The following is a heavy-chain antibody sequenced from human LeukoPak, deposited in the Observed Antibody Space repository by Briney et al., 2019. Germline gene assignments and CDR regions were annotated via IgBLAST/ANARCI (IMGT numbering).Heavy chain of an antibody. D-gene: IGHD1-26*01. CDR3: ARGGVGPTTNWFDP. CDR2: IYHTGST. V-gene: IGHV4-30-2*01. CDR1: GGSISGSGYY. J-gene: IGHJ5*02. Sequence: KSSETLSLTCTVSGGSISGSGYYWSWIRQPPGKGLEWIGYIYHTGSTYYNPSLASRVTISVDRSKNQFSLRLTSVTAADTAVFYCARGGVGPTTNWFDPWGQGTLVTASS.